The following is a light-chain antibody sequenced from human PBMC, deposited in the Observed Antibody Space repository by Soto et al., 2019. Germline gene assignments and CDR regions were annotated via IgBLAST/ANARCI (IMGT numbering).Light chain of an antibody. Sequence: QSALTQPASVSGSPGQSITFSCTGTRSDIGSYNYVSWYQQHPGKAPKLMIYDVSNRPSGVSNRFSGSKSGNTASLTISGLQAEDEADYFCSSYTSSSTLVFGGGTQLTVL. CDR2: DVS. CDR1: RSDIGSYNY. CDR3: SSYTSSSTLV. V-gene: IGLV2-14*01. J-gene: IGLJ2*01.